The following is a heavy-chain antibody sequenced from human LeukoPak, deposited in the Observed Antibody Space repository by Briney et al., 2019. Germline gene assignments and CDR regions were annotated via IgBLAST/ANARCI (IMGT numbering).Heavy chain of an antibody. CDR1: GFTVSSNY. D-gene: IGHD3-3*01. V-gene: IGHV3-21*01. CDR3: ARGSRLGVVGRDAFDI. J-gene: IGHJ3*02. CDR2: ISISSNYI. Sequence: PGGSLRLSCAASGFTVSSNYMSWVRQAPGKGLEWVSSISISSNYIYYPDSLKGRFTISRDNAKNSLYLQINSLRAEDTAVYYCARGSRLGVVGRDAFDIWGQGTMVTVSS.